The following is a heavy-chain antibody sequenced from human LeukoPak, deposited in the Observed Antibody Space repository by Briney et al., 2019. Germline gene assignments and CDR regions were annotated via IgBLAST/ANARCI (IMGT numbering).Heavy chain of an antibody. CDR1: GGTFSSYA. J-gene: IGHJ4*02. Sequence: SVKVSCKASGGTFSSYAISWLRQAPGQGLEWMGGIIPIFGTANYAQKFQGRVTITADESTSTAYMELSSLRSEDTAVYYCARDLGAREQQLAFDYWGQGTLVTVSS. V-gene: IGHV1-69*13. CDR3: ARDLGAREQQLAFDY. CDR2: IIPIFGTA. D-gene: IGHD6-13*01.